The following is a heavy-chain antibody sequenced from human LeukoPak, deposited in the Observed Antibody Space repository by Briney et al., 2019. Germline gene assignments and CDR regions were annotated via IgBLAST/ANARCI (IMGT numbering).Heavy chain of an antibody. D-gene: IGHD2-15*01. CDR2: ISGSGGST. J-gene: IGHJ4*02. CDR3: AKDTQLAAATSFDY. V-gene: IGHV3-23*01. CDR1: GFTFSSYA. Sequence: GGSLRLSCAASGFTFSSYAMRWVRQAPGKGLEWVSLISGSGGSTYYAEHVKGRFTISRDNSKNTLYLQMNSLRAEDTAVYYCAKDTQLAAATSFDYWGQGTLVTVSS.